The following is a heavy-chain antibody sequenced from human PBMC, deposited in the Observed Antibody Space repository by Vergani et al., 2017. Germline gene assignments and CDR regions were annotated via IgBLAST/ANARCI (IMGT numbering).Heavy chain of an antibody. D-gene: IGHD3-10*01. V-gene: IGHV4-38-2*02. J-gene: IGHJ5*01. CDR2: MFHTGEA. CDR3: GVIMVRSPRPDNWFDS. CDR1: GYSISRGFY. Sequence: QIQLQESGPGLVKPSETLSLTCSVSGYSISRGFYWAWIRQTPEKGLEWIGGMFHTGEASNSPSLQSRVAFSMDTSKNQVSLQLKSVTAADTAVYFCGVIMVRSPRPDNWFDSWGRGTLVTVSS.